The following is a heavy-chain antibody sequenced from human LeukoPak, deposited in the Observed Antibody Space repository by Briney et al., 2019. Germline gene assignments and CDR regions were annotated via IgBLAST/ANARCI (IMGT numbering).Heavy chain of an antibody. V-gene: IGHV1-69*05. J-gene: IGHJ5*02. CDR3: AREVGGNWFDP. CDR2: IISIFGTA. D-gene: IGHD2-15*01. CDR1: GYTFTSYG. Sequence: SVKVSCKASGYTFTSYGISWVRQAPGQGLEWMGRIISIFGTANYAQKFQGRVTITTDESTSTAYMELSSLRSEDTAVYYCAREVGGNWFDPWGQGTLVTVSS.